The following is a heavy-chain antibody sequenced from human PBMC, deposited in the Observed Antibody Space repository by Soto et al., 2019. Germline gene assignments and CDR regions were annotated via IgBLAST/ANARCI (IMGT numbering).Heavy chain of an antibody. V-gene: IGHV1-3*01. D-gene: IGHD3-22*01. Sequence: ASVKVSCKASGYRFTSYAMHWGRQAPGQRLEWMGWINAGNGNTKYSQKFQGRVTMTTDTSTSTAYMELRSLRSDATAVYYCARKDYYDSSGYRRDFDYWGQGTLVTVS. CDR1: GYRFTSYA. J-gene: IGHJ4*02. CDR2: INAGNGNT. CDR3: ARKDYYDSSGYRRDFDY.